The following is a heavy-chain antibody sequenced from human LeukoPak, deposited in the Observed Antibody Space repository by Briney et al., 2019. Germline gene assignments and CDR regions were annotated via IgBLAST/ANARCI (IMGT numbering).Heavy chain of an antibody. D-gene: IGHD3-10*01. V-gene: IGHV3-30*04. CDR2: ISYDGSNK. CDR1: GFTFSSYA. J-gene: IGHJ6*04. CDR3: ARPVVRGAAGYYYGMDV. Sequence: GGSLRLSCAASGFTFSSYAMHGVRQAPAKGLEGVAVISYDGSNKYYADSVKGRFTISRDNSKNTLYLQMNSLRAEDTAVYYCARPVVRGAAGYYYGMDVWGKGTTVTVSS.